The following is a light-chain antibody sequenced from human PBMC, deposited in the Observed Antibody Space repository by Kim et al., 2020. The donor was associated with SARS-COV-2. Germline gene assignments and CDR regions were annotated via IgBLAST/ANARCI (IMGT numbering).Light chain of an antibody. CDR2: WAS. Sequence: DIVMTQSPDSLAVSLGERATINCKSSQSVLYSSNNKNYLAWYQQKPGQPPKLLIYWASTRESGVPDRFSGSGSGTDFTLTISSLQAEDVALYYCQQYDTTLLTFGGGTKVDIK. J-gene: IGKJ4*01. CDR1: QSVLYSSNNKNY. CDR3: QQYDTTLLT. V-gene: IGKV4-1*01.